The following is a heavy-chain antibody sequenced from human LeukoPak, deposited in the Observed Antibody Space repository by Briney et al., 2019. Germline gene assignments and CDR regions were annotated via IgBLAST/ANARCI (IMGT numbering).Heavy chain of an antibody. V-gene: IGHV3-23*01. D-gene: IGHD1-26*01. J-gene: IGHJ4*02. CDR1: GFTFSTYA. CDR2: ISGTGGST. CDR3: AALGATGLDY. Sequence: GGSLRLSCAASGFTFSTYAMTWVRQAPGKGLEWVSLISGTGGSTYYADSVKGRFTISRDNSKNTLYLQMNSLRAEDTAVYYCAALGATGLDYWGQGTLVTVSS.